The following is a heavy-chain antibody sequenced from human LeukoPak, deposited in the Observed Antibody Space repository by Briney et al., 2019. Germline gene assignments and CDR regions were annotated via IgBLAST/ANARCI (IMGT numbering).Heavy chain of an antibody. CDR1: GFTLSDYT. Sequence: HPGGSLRLSCVVSGFTLSDYTMNWVRQAPGKGLEWISYISKSGRTIFYSDSVKGRFTISRDNAKNSLYLQMNSLRAEDTAVYYCARDLGVVPAAILIPTPDYWGQGTLVTVSS. J-gene: IGHJ4*02. CDR2: ISKSGRTI. V-gene: IGHV3-48*03. D-gene: IGHD2-2*01. CDR3: ARDLGVVPAAILIPTPDY.